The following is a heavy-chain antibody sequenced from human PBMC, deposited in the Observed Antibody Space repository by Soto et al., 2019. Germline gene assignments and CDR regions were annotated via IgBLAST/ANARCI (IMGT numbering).Heavy chain of an antibody. V-gene: IGHV4-59*08. CDR3: ARQYGESYADY. D-gene: IGHD1-26*01. J-gene: IGHJ4*02. CDR1: GASISSYY. CDR2: IYYSGSS. Sequence: SETLSLTCTVSGASISSYYWSWIRQPPGKGLEWIGYIYYSGSSNYNPSLKSRVTISVDTSKNQFSLKLSSVTAADTAVYYCARQYGESYADYWGQGTLVTVS.